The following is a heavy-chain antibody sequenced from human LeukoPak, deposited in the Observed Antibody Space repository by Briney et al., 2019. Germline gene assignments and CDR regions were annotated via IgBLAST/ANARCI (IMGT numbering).Heavy chain of an antibody. J-gene: IGHJ4*02. CDR1: GFTFSVYW. CDR3: ARSGSYYDSSGYYFDY. CDR2: IKHGGSEK. V-gene: IGHV3-7*01. D-gene: IGHD3-22*01. Sequence: GGSLRLSCAASGFTFSVYWVRWVRHAPEKGLEGVANIKHGGSEKYYVDSVKGRFTISRDNARNSLYLQMNSLRAEDTAVYYCARSGSYYDSSGYYFDYWGQGALVTVSS.